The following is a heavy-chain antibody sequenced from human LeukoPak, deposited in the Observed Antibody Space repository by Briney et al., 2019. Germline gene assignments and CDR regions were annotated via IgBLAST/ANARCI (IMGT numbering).Heavy chain of an antibody. CDR2: INHSGST. Sequence: SETLSLTCAVYGGSFSGYYWSWIRQPPGKGLEWIGEINHSGSTYYNPSLKSRVTISVDTSKNQFSLKLSSVTAADTAVYYCARRLGYCSSTSCFGFDPWGQGTLVTVSS. CDR3: ARRLGYCSSTSCFGFDP. J-gene: IGHJ5*02. CDR1: GGSFSGYY. D-gene: IGHD2-2*01. V-gene: IGHV4-34*01.